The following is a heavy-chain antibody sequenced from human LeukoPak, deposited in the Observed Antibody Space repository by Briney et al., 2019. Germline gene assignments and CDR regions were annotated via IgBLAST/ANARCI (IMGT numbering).Heavy chain of an antibody. D-gene: IGHD2-15*01. V-gene: IGHV3-20*01. Sequence: PGGSLRLSCAASGFTFDDYGMSWVRQAPGKGLEWVSGINWNGGSTGYADSVKGRFTISRDNAKNSLYLQMNSLRAGDTALYHCARATKGPGYCSGGSCPYYYGMDVWGQGTTVTVSS. CDR1: GFTFDDYG. J-gene: IGHJ6*02. CDR3: ARATKGPGYCSGGSCPYYYGMDV. CDR2: INWNGGST.